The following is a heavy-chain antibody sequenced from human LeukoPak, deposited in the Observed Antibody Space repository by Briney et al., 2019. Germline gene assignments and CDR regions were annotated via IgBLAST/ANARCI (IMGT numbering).Heavy chain of an antibody. CDR1: GGSFSGYY. J-gene: IGHJ5*02. D-gene: IGHD2-15*01. V-gene: IGHV4-34*01. CDR2: INHSGST. Sequence: SETLSLTCAVYGGSFSGYYWSWIRQPPGKGLEWIGEINHSGSTNYNPSLKSRVTISVDTSKNQFSLKLSSVTAADTAVYYCARAQGWNNWFDPWGQGTLVTVSS. CDR3: ARAQGWNNWFDP.